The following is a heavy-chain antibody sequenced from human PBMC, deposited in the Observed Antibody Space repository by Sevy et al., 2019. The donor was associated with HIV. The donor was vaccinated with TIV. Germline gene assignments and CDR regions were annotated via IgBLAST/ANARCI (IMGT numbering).Heavy chain of an antibody. CDR2: HWYDGTNK. D-gene: IGHD6-19*01. CDR3: AREDIRVAGIGYYFHS. CDR1: GFRISGYG. V-gene: IGHV3-33*01. J-gene: IGHJ4*02. Sequence: GGSLRLSCAASGFRISGYGMHWVRRAPGKGLEWVAAHWYDGTNKEYADSVKGRFTISRDNSKNTLYLQMNSLRAEDTAVYYCAREDIRVAGIGYYFHSWGQGTLVTVSS.